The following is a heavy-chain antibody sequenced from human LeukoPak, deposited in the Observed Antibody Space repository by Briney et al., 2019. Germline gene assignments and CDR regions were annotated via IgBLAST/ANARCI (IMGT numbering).Heavy chain of an antibody. CDR2: INRDGSST. CDR3: ARGRLWNIDY. J-gene: IGHJ4*02. D-gene: IGHD1/OR15-1a*01. Sequence: PGGSLRLSCAASGFTFSSYWMHWVRQAPGKGLVWVSRINRDGSSTTYADSVKGRVTISRDNTKNTVYLQMNSPRAEDTAVYYCARGRLWNIDYWGQGTLVTVSS. CDR1: GFTFSSYW. V-gene: IGHV3-74*01.